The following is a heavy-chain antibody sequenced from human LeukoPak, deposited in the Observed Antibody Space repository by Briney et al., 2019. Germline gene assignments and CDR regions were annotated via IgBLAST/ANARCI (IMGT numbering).Heavy chain of an antibody. CDR1: GFTFSSYA. J-gene: IGHJ4*02. V-gene: IGHV3-23*01. Sequence: GGSLRLSCAASGFTFSSYAMSWVRQAPGKGLEWVSAISGSGGSTYYADSVKGRFTISRDNARNSLYLQMNSLRAEDTAVYYCAKDRRNDFDYWGQGTLVTVSS. D-gene: IGHD1-14*01. CDR2: ISGSGGST. CDR3: AKDRRNDFDY.